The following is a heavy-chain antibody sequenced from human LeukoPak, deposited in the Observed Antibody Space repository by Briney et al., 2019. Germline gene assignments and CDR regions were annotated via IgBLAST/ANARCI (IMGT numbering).Heavy chain of an antibody. J-gene: IGHJ1*01. D-gene: IGHD3-10*01. CDR2: TNSDGSVT. Sequence: GGSLRLSCAASGFTFSTYWMHWLRQAPGKGLLWVSRTNSDGSVTSYADSVKGRFSISRDNAKNTVYLQMSSLRAEDTAVYYCARDASLHGSGSYLTFGGQGTLVTVSS. V-gene: IGHV3-74*01. CDR1: GFTFSTYW. CDR3: ARDASLHGSGSYLTF.